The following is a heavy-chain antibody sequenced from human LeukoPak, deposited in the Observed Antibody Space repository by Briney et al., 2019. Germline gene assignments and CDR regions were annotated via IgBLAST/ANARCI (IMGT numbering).Heavy chain of an antibody. J-gene: IGHJ4*02. CDR2: VSWNSGSI. Sequence: SLTLSCEASGFTFDYYLMHRVRQAPGKGLQGVAGVSWNSGSIGYADSVKGRFPISRANAKNSLYLQMNSLRAEDTALYYCAKATIPPYCSGGSCYPYYFDYWGQGTLVTVSS. D-gene: IGHD2-15*01. CDR3: AKATIPPYCSGGSCYPYYFDY. V-gene: IGHV3-9*01. CDR1: GFTFDYYL.